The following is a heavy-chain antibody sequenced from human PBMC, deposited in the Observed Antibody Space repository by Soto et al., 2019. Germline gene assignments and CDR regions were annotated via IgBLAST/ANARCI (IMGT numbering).Heavy chain of an antibody. D-gene: IGHD3-3*01. V-gene: IGHV1-46*03. Sequence: QVQLVQSGAEVKKPGASVKVSCKASGYTFTTHYIHWVRQAPGQGPEWMGIIDPRSGSAGYAQRFQVSVTMTRDTPPSTFSMELSSLRSEDTAVYYGARGHDLQYSYYGLDVWGQGNTVTVSS. CDR2: IDPRSGSA. CDR1: GYTFTTHY. CDR3: ARGHDLQYSYYGLDV. J-gene: IGHJ6*02.